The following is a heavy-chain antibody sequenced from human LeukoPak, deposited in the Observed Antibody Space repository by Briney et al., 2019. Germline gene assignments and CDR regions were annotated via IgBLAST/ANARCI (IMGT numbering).Heavy chain of an antibody. CDR3: ARGDYYDSSDYGWFDP. CDR1: GYTFTSYD. CDR2: MNPNSGNT. D-gene: IGHD3-22*01. V-gene: IGHV1-8*01. Sequence: GASVKVSCKASGYTFTSYDINWVRQATGQGLEWMGWMNPNSGNTGYAQKFQGRVTMTRNTSISTAYMELSSLRSEDTAVYYCARGDYYDSSDYGWFDPWGQGTLVTVSS. J-gene: IGHJ5*02.